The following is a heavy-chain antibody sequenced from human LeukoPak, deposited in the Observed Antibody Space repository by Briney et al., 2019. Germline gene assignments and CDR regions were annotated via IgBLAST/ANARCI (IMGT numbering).Heavy chain of an antibody. CDR2: IKEDGSWK. V-gene: IGHV3-7*01. Sequence: PGGSLRLSCAASGFTFSSYWMHWVRQAPGKGLEWVANIKEDGSWKHYAVSVQGRFTISRDNAKNSLYLQMNSLRAEDTAVYYCARDRGWYHADSWGQGTLVTVSS. CDR3: ARDRGWYHADS. CDR1: GFTFSSYW. J-gene: IGHJ4*02. D-gene: IGHD6-19*01.